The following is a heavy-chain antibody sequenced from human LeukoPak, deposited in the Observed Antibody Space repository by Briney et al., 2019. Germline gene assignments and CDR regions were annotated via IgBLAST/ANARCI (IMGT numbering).Heavy chain of an antibody. V-gene: IGHV1-24*01. D-gene: IGHD2-2*01. CDR1: GYTLTELS. J-gene: IGHJ4*02. CDR2: FDPEDGET. Sequence: ASVKVSCKVSGYTLTELSMHWVRQAPGKGLEWRGGFDPEDGETIYAQKFQGRVTMTEDTSTDTAYMELSSMRSEDTAVYYCATEYWSSTSCRFDYWGQGTLVTVSS. CDR3: ATEYWSSTSCRFDY.